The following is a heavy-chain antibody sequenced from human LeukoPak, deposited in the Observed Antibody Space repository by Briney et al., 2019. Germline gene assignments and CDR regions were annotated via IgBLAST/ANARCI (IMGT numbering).Heavy chain of an antibody. CDR3: ARHLIPSGQLLFDY. V-gene: IGHV4-59*08. D-gene: IGHD2-2*01. Sequence: SETLSLTCTVSGGSISSYYWSWIRKPPGKGLEWIGYIYYSGSTNYNPSLKSRVTLSVDTSKNQFSLKLSSVTAADTAVYYCARHLIPSGQLLFDYWGQGTLVTVSS. CDR2: IYYSGST. CDR1: GGSISSYY. J-gene: IGHJ4*02.